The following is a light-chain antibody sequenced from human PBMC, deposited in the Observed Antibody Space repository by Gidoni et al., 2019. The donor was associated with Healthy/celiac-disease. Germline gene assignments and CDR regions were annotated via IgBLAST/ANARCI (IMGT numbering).Light chain of an antibody. Sequence: DIQMTQSPSTLSAPVGDRVTITCRASQSISSWLAWYQQKPGKAPKLLIYKASSLESGVPSRFSGSGSGTEFTLTISSLQPDDFATYYCQQYNSYSRTFGQXTKVEIK. V-gene: IGKV1-5*03. CDR2: KAS. CDR1: QSISSW. CDR3: QQYNSYSRT. J-gene: IGKJ1*01.